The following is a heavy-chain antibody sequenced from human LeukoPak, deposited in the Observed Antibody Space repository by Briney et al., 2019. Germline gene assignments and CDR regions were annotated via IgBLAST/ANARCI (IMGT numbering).Heavy chain of an antibody. V-gene: IGHV4-39*07. Sequence: SETLSLTCTVSGGSISSSSYYWGWIRQPPGEGLEWIGSIYYSGSTYYNPSLKSRVTISVDTSKNQFSLKLSSVTAADTAVYYCARDQSYWDFDPWGQGTLVTVSS. J-gene: IGHJ5*02. CDR2: IYYSGST. D-gene: IGHD1-26*01. CDR1: GGSISSSSYY. CDR3: ARDQSYWDFDP.